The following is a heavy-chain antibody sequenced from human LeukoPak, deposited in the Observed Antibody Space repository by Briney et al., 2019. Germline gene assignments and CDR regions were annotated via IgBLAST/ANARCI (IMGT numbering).Heavy chain of an antibody. D-gene: IGHD5-12*01. CDR2: ISWDGRTP. Sequence: RAGGSLRLSCTASGFSFISYGMHWVRQVPGKGLEWISLISWDGRTPHYADSVKGRFTISRDNSKNSLYLQMNSLRGEDSALYYCARVVYIGAVRRYYYYYMDVWGKGTTVIVSS. J-gene: IGHJ6*03. V-gene: IGHV3-43D*03. CDR1: GFSFISYG. CDR3: ARVVYIGAVRRYYYYYMDV.